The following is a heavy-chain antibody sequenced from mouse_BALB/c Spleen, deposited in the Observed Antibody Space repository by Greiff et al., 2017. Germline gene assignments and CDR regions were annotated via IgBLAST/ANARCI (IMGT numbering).Heavy chain of an antibody. J-gene: IGHJ2*01. CDR3: ARRSYGSSPRFDG. V-gene: IGHV5-4*02. D-gene: IGHD1-1*01. CDR1: GFTFSDYY. Sequence: EVQLVQSGGGLAKPGGSLKLSCAASGFTFSDYYMHWVRQTPEKRLEWVATISDGGSYTYYPDSVKGRFTISRDNAKNNLYLQMSSLKSEDTAMYYCARRSYGSSPRFDGWGEGTTLTVSA. CDR2: ISDGGSYT.